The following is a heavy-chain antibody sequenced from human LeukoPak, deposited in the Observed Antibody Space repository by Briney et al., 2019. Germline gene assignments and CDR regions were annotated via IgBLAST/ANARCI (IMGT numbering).Heavy chain of an antibody. J-gene: IGHJ6*02. CDR3: AKDGRFLEWLVYDYYYGMDV. CDR2: ISGSGGST. V-gene: IGHV3-23*01. Sequence: GGSLRLSCAASGFTFSSYAMSWVRQAPGEGLEWVSAISGSGGSTYYADSVKGRFTISRDNSKNTLYLQMNSLRAEDTAVYYCAKDGRFLEWLVYDYYYGMDVWGQGTTVTVSS. D-gene: IGHD3-3*01. CDR1: GFTFSSYA.